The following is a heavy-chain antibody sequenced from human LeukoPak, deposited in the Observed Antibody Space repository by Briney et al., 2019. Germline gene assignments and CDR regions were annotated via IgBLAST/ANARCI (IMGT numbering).Heavy chain of an antibody. CDR1: GFTFSTYA. V-gene: IGHV3-23*01. D-gene: IGHD2-21*01. Sequence: PGGSLRLSCAASGFTFSTYAMSWVRQAPGKGLQWVSLISGSGGGAHYADSVKGRFTISRDNSKNTVYLQMTNLRAEDTAVYYCAKGYIQLWWFDYWGQGTLVTVSS. CDR3: AKGYIQLWWFDY. J-gene: IGHJ4*02. CDR2: ISGSGGGA.